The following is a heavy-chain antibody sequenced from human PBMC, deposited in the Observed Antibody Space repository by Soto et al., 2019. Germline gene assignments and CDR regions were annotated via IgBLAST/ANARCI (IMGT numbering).Heavy chain of an antibody. D-gene: IGHD3-16*01. CDR3: ARDPVVVIWGDAFDI. CDR2: INPYNANV. Sequence: QVQLVQSGAEVKKPGASVKVSCKTSGYTFTNHGINWVRQAPGQGLEWMGWINPYNANVNSAQKLQCRVTMATDTSTRTSYMELRSWTSDDTDVYYCARDPVVVIWGDAFDIWGQGTMVTVSS. CDR1: GYTFTNHG. V-gene: IGHV1-18*04. J-gene: IGHJ3*02.